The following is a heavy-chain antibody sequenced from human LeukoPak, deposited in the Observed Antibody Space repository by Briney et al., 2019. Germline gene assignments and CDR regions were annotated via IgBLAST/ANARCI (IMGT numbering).Heavy chain of an antibody. J-gene: IGHJ3*02. V-gene: IGHV4-61*01. CDR1: GGSISSGSYY. CDR2: IYYSGST. CDR3: ARDLDSSWGVAFDI. D-gene: IGHD6-13*01. Sequence: SETLSLTCTVSGGSISSGSYYWSWIRQPPGKGLEWIGYIYYSGSTNYNPSLKSRVTISVDTSKNQFSLKLSSVTAADTAVYYCARDLDSSWGVAFDIWGQGTMVTVSS.